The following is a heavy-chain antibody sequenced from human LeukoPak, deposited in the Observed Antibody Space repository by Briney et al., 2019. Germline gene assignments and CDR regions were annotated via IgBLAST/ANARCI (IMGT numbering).Heavy chain of an antibody. CDR3: ARHRLVVIHGRPPFDP. V-gene: IGHV4-39*01. CDR1: GVSINGGAFY. J-gene: IGHJ5*02. Sequence: KTSETLSLTCTVSGVSINGGAFYWGWIRPPPGQGLEWIGSIYYTGATHYNSSLEGRASIYIDTSKDSFSLKLTSVTASDTAVYYCARHRLVVIHGRPPFDPCGQGILVTVSS. D-gene: IGHD2-21*01. CDR2: IYYTGAT.